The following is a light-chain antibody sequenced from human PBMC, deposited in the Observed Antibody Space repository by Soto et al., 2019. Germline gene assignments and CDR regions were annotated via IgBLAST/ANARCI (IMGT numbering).Light chain of an antibody. CDR1: ESLLHSNGNTY. Sequence: DIVMTQSPLSLPVTPGEPASISCTSSESLLHSNGNTYLDWYQQKPGQAPRLLIYGVSDRATGIPDRFSGSGSGTDFTLTITRLEPEDFAMYYCQRYDSFRAFGQGTKVEI. CDR2: GVS. J-gene: IGKJ1*01. V-gene: IGKV3-20*01. CDR3: QRYDSFRA.